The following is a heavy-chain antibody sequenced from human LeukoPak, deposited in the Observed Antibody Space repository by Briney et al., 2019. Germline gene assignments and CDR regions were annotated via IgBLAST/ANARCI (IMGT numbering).Heavy chain of an antibody. D-gene: IGHD3-16*01. CDR2: IRYDGSNK. Sequence: PGGSLILSCSASRFTFISYGIPSVRQAPAKGLKWVAFIRYDGSNKYYADSVKGRFTISRDNSKNTLYLQMNSLRAEDTAVYYCAKDGVMSYYYYYGMDVWGQGTTVTVSS. J-gene: IGHJ6*02. CDR3: AKDGVMSYYYYYGMDV. V-gene: IGHV3-30*02. CDR1: RFTFISYG.